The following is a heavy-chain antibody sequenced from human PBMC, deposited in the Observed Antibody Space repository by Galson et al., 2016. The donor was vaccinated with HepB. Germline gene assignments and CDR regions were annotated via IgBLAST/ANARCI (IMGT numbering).Heavy chain of an antibody. CDR1: GGSIISSSYY. J-gene: IGHJ5*02. D-gene: IGHD2-8*02. CDR3: ARAGGEGFDP. V-gene: IGHV4-39*01. CDR2: IYYTGST. Sequence: SETLSLTCTVSGGSIISSSYYWGWIRQPPGKGLECIGSIYYTGSTYYNPSLKSRVTISLDTSKNQLSLKLTSVTAADTAVYYCARAGGEGFDPWGQGTLVTVSA.